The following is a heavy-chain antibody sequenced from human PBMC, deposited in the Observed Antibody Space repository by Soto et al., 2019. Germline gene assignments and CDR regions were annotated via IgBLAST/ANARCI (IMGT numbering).Heavy chain of an antibody. J-gene: IGHJ5*02. CDR3: ARGSRGYSYGHSRDWCDP. CDR1: GGSFSSYA. Sequence: SGNVSCKACGGSFSSYAMSWVRQAPGQGLEWMGGIIPIFGTANDAQKFQGRVTITADESTSTAYMELSSLRSEDPAVYYCARGSRGYSYGHSRDWCDPWRQGTLVTVSS. CDR2: IIPIFGTA. D-gene: IGHD5-18*01. V-gene: IGHV1-69*13.